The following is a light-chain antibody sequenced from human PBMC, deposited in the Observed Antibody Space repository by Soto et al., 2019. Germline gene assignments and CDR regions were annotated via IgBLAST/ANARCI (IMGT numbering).Light chain of an antibody. CDR2: FGS. CDR1: QSLLHSNGYNY. V-gene: IGKV2-28*01. J-gene: IGKJ3*01. Sequence: DIVMTQSPLSLPVTPGEPASISCRSSQSLLHSNGYNYLHWYLQKPGQSPQLLIYFGSNRASGVPDRFSGSGSGTDFTLKISRVEAEDVGVYYCRQALQTPFTFGPGTKVDIK. CDR3: RQALQTPFT.